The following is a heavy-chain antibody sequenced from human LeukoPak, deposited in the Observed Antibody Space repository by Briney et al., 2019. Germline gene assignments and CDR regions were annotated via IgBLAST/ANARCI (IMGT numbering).Heavy chain of an antibody. CDR1: GYTFTNYI. V-gene: IGHV1-3*01. CDR3: ARVVTRLREEKYHYDMDV. CDR2: INAGNGDT. J-gene: IGHJ6*02. Sequence: ASVKVSCKASGYTFTNYIIHWVRQAPGQRLEWMGWINAGNGDTKYSQKFQVRVTITRDTSASTAYVELSSLRSEDTAVYYCARVVTRLREEKYHYDMDVWGQGTTVTVSS. D-gene: IGHD6-6*01.